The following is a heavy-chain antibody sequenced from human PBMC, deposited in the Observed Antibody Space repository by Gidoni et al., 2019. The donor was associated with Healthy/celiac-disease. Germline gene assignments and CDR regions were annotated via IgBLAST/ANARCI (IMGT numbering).Heavy chain of an antibody. CDR1: GFTFSSDA. Sequence: EVQLLESGGGLVQPGGSLRLSCAASGFTFSSDAMSWVRQAPGKGLEWVSAISGSGGSTYYADAVKGRFNISRDNSKNTLYLQMNSLRAEDTAVYYCAKGPWGLYGDQFGWFDYWGQGTLVTVSS. J-gene: IGHJ4*02. D-gene: IGHD4-17*01. CDR3: AKGPWGLYGDQFGWFDY. CDR2: ISGSGGST. V-gene: IGHV3-23*01.